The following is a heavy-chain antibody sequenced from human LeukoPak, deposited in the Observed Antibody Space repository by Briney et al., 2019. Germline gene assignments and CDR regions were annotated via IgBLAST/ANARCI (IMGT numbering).Heavy chain of an antibody. D-gene: IGHD3-10*01. V-gene: IGHV4-34*01. Sequence: SETLSLTCAVYGGSFSGYYWSWIRQPPGKGLEWVGEINHSGSTNYNPSLKSRVTISVDTSKNQFSLKLSSVTAADTAVYYCARGRYYYGSGSYSFDPWGQGTLVTVSS. CDR1: GGSFSGYY. J-gene: IGHJ5*02. CDR2: INHSGST. CDR3: ARGRYYYGSGSYSFDP.